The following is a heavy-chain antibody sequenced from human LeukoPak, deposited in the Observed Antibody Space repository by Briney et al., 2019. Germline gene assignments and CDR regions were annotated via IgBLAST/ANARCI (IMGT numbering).Heavy chain of an antibody. Sequence: GASVKVSCKASGYTFTSYGISWVRQAPGQGLEWMGWISAYSGNTNYAQKLQGRVTMTTDTSTSTAYMELRSLRSDDTAVYYCARLKSHSSGYREFDYWGQGTLVTVSS. CDR3: ARLKSHSSGYREFDY. V-gene: IGHV1-18*01. CDR1: GYTFTSYG. J-gene: IGHJ4*02. CDR2: ISAYSGNT. D-gene: IGHD3-22*01.